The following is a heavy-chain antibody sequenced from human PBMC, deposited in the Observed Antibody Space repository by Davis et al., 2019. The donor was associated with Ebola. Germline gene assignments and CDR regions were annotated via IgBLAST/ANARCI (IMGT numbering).Heavy chain of an antibody. CDR2: ISYDGSNK. CDR3: AKDNYDSSGYYYAGIDY. V-gene: IGHV3-30*18. Sequence: SLITSCAASGFTFSSYGMPSVRQAPGKGLERVAVISYDGSNKYYADSVKGRFTISRYNSKNTLYLQMNSLRAEDTAVYYCAKDNYDSSGYYYAGIDYWGQGTLVTVSS. J-gene: IGHJ4*02. D-gene: IGHD3-22*01. CDR1: GFTFSSYG.